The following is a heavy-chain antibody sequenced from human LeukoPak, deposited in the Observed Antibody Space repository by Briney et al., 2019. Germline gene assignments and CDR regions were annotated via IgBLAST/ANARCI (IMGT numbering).Heavy chain of an antibody. CDR2: ISSSGSTI. CDR3: ARDRWIQLWLNDY. Sequence: PGGSLRLSCAASGFTFSSYEMNWVRQAPGKGLEWVSYISSSGSTIYYADSVKGRFTISRDNAKNSLYLQMYSLRAEDTAVYYCARDRWIQLWLNDYWGQGTLVTVSS. V-gene: IGHV3-48*03. D-gene: IGHD5-18*01. CDR1: GFTFSSYE. J-gene: IGHJ4*02.